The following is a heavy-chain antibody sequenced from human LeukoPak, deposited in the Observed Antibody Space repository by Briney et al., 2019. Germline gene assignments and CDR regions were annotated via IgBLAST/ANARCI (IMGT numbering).Heavy chain of an antibody. D-gene: IGHD3-3*01. J-gene: IGHJ6*03. CDR1: GFTFSSYS. CDR2: ISTSSSYI. Sequence: PGGSLRLSCAASGFTFSSYSVNWVRQAPGKGLEWVSSISTSSSYIYYIDSVKGRFTISRDNAKRSLYLQMNSLRAEDTAVYYCAKDGPYFWSGYINYYYYMDVWGRGTTVTVSS. V-gene: IGHV3-21*04. CDR3: AKDGPYFWSGYINYYYYMDV.